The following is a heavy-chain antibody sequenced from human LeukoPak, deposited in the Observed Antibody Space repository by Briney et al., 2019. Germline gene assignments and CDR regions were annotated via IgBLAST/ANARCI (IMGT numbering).Heavy chain of an antibody. J-gene: IGHJ4*02. CDR2: ISWNGGSI. CDR1: GFTFDDYA. CDR3: AKGYSYGYGGSGFDY. D-gene: IGHD5-18*01. Sequence: GGSLRLSCAASGFTFDDYAMHWVRQAPGKGLEWVSGISWNGGSIGYADSVKGRFTISRDNAKNSLYLQMNSLRAEDMALYYCAKGYSYGYGGSGFDYWGQGTLVTVSS. V-gene: IGHV3-9*03.